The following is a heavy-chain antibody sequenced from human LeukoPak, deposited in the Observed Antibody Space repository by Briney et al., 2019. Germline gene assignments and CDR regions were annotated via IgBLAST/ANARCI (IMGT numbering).Heavy chain of an antibody. J-gene: IGHJ4*02. CDR1: GFTFSSYS. CDR3: ARGGMDYDFWSGPTNYYFDY. V-gene: IGHV3-21*01. D-gene: IGHD3-3*01. Sequence: GGSLKLSCAASGFTFSSYSMNWVRQAPGKGLEWVSSISSSSSYIYYADSVKGRFTISRDNAKNSLYLQMNSLRAEDTAVYYCARGGMDYDFWSGPTNYYFDYWGQGTLVTVSS. CDR2: ISSSSSYI.